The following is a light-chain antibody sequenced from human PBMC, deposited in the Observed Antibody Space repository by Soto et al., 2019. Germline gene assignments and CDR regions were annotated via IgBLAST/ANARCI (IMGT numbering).Light chain of an antibody. CDR3: QQYGSSPLT. J-gene: IGKJ4*01. CDR1: QSVSSSY. V-gene: IGKV3-20*01. CDR2: GAS. Sequence: EIVLTQSPGTLSLSPGERATLSCRASQSVSSSYLAWYQQKPGQAPRLLIYGASSRATGIPDRFSGSGSGTVFTLTIRRLEPEDFAVYYCQQYGSSPLTFGGGTKVEIK.